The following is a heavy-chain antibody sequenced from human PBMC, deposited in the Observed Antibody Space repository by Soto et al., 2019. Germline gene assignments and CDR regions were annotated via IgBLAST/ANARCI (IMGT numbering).Heavy chain of an antibody. CDR3: ARGPSRLLMGDSFA. CDR1: GGSFSGHY. D-gene: IGHD2-8*01. J-gene: IGHJ5*02. V-gene: IGHV4-34*01. CDR2: ISHSGST. Sequence: LSLTCAVYGGSFSGHYWSWIRQPPGKGLEWIGEISHSGSTTYNPSLESRVAISVDTSMNQFSLKLNSVTAADTAVYYCARGPSRLLMGDSFAWGQGTLVTVSS.